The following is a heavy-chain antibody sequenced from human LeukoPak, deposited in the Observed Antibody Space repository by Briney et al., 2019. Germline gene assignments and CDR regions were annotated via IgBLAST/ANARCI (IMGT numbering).Heavy chain of an antibody. CDR3: ARAQGALDY. CDR2: IGGGGTE. D-gene: IGHD1-26*01. CDR1: GFTITTDA. Sequence: GGSLRLSCAASGFTITTDAVNWVRQAPGKGLEWVSGIGGGGTEYYADSVKGRFIISSDNSQNLVHLQMNSLTVEDTAVYYCARAQGALDYWGQGTLVTVSS. V-gene: IGHV3-23*01. J-gene: IGHJ4*02.